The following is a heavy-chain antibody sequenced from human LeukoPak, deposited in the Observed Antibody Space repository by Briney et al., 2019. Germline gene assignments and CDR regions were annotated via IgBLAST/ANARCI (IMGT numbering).Heavy chain of an antibody. CDR2: IYTSGST. D-gene: IGHD2-15*01. V-gene: IGHV4-61*02. Sequence: SQTLSLTCTVSGGSISSGSYYWSWIRQPAGKGLEWIGRIYTSGSTNYHPSLKSRVTISVDTSKNQFSLKLSSVTAADTAVYYCARETPSRYCSGGSCYSWGQGTLVTVSS. CDR3: ARETPSRYCSGGSCYS. CDR1: GGSISSGSYY. J-gene: IGHJ4*02.